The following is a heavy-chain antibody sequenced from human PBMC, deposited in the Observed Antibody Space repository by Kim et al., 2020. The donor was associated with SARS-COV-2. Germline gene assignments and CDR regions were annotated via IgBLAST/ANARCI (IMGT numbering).Heavy chain of an antibody. D-gene: IGHD4-17*01. CDR3: AKGHDFGDYLDF. J-gene: IGHJ4*02. CDR1: GFTFADSA. V-gene: IGHV3-30-3*01. Sequence: GGSLRLSCATSGFTFADSALHWVRQAPVKGLDWVAIISYDGVNRHHAESVRGRFTISRDNSKNTLYLQMNSLTVEDTAIYFCAKGHDFGDYLDFWGQGTL. CDR2: ISYDGVNR.